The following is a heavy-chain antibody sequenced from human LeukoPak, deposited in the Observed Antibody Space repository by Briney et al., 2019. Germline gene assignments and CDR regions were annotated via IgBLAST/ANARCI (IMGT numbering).Heavy chain of an antibody. D-gene: IGHD3-16*02. Sequence: GGSLRLSCAASGFTFSSYWMHWVRQAPGKGLVWVSRINSDGSSTSYADSVKGRFTISRDNAKNTLYLQMNSLRAEDTAVYYCARAQRVYDYVWGSYPPGAFDIWGQGTMVTVSS. J-gene: IGHJ3*02. V-gene: IGHV3-74*01. CDR1: GFTFSSYW. CDR2: INSDGSST. CDR3: ARAQRVYDYVWGSYPPGAFDI.